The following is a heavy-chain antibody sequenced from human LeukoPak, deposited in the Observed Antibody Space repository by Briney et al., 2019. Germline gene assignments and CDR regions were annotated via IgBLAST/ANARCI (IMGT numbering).Heavy chain of an antibody. CDR1: GFTFSSYS. J-gene: IGHJ4*02. V-gene: IGHV3-21*01. Sequence: PGMSLRLSCAASGFTFSSYSMNWVRQAPGKGLEWVSSISSSSSYIYYADSVKGRFTISRDNAKNSLYLQMNSLRAEDTAVYYCARADWDTAMIDYWGQGTLVTVSS. CDR3: ARADWDTAMIDY. D-gene: IGHD5-18*01. CDR2: ISSSSSYI.